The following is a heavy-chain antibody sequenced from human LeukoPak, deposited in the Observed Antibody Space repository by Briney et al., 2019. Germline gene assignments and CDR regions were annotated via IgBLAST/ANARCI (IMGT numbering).Heavy chain of an antibody. Sequence: SETLSLTCTVSGGSISSSSYYWGWIRQPPGKGLEWIGSIYYSGSTYYNPSLKSRVTISVDTSKNQFSLKLSSVTAADTAVYYCASGALYYYDSSGTNFDYWGQGTLVTVSS. D-gene: IGHD3-22*01. CDR3: ASGALYYYDSSGTNFDY. CDR2: IYYSGST. CDR1: GGSISSSSYY. V-gene: IGHV4-39*07. J-gene: IGHJ4*02.